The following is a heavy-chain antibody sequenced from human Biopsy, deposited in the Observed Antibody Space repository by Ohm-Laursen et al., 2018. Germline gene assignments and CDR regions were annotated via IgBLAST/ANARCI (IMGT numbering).Heavy chain of an antibody. V-gene: IGHV3-21*01. CDR1: GLTFTTAL. J-gene: IGHJ6*02. Sequence: GSLRLSCAASGLTFTTALMCWVRQAPGKGLEWISYISETSSHIYDADSVRGRFTVARDIAKNSLYLQLNSLRVEDTAVYYCARDSSRRAREGGMDVWGQGTTVTVSS. D-gene: IGHD6-6*01. CDR3: ARDSSRRAREGGMDV. CDR2: ISETSSHI.